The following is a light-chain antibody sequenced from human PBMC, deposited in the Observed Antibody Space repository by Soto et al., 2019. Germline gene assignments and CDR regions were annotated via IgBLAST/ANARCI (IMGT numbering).Light chain of an antibody. CDR3: QQYGSSPRT. V-gene: IGKV3-20*01. CDR2: GAS. Sequence: EIVMTQSPGTLSLSPGERATLSCRASQSVSSSYLAWYQQKPDQAPRLLIYGASSRATGIPDRFSGGGSGTEFTLTISRLEPEDFAVYYCQQYGSSPRTFGQGTKVEIK. J-gene: IGKJ1*01. CDR1: QSVSSSY.